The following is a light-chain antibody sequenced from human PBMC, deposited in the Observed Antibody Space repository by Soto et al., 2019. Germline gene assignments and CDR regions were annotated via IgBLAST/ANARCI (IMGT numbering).Light chain of an antibody. CDR1: QSVSTY. CDR2: DAS. J-gene: IGKJ1*01. CDR3: QQRSSWHT. Sequence: EIVLTQSPVTLSLSPGERATLSCRASQSVSTYLAWYQQKPGQAPRLLLYDASNRATGIPARFSGSGSGTDFTLTISSLETEDFAVYYCQQRSSWHTFGQGTRVEIK. V-gene: IGKV3-11*01.